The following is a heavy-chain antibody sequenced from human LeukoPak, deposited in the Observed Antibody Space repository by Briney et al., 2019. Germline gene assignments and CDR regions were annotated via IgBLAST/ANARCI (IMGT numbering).Heavy chain of an antibody. Sequence: SETLSLTXTVSGGSVRSSYWSWIRQPPGKGLEYIGYIYYSGSTNYNPSLKSRVTISVDTSKNQFSLKLSSVTAADTAVYYCARNVLYSSSADYWGQGTLVTVSS. V-gene: IGHV4-59*08. CDR1: GGSVRSSY. D-gene: IGHD6-6*01. J-gene: IGHJ4*02. CDR2: IYYSGST. CDR3: ARNVLYSSSADY.